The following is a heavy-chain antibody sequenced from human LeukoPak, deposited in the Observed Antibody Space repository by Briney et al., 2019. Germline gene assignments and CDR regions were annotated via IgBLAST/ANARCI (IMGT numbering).Heavy chain of an antibody. J-gene: IGHJ4*02. Sequence: GGSLRLSCAASGLTFRTYAMSWVRQAPGKGLEWVSSISDSGGYTFYADSVKGRFTISRDNAKNSLYLQMNSLRAEDTAVYYCARTAYGSGSYRSDYWGQGTLVTVSS. V-gene: IGHV3-23*01. CDR3: ARTAYGSGSYRSDY. CDR2: ISDSGGYT. CDR1: GLTFRTYA. D-gene: IGHD3-10*01.